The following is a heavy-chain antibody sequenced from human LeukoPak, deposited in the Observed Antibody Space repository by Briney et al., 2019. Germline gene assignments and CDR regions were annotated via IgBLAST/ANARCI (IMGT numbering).Heavy chain of an antibody. CDR1: GFTFSNAW. Sequence: GGSLRLSCAAAGFTFSNAWMSWVRQAPGKGLEWVGRIKSKTDGGTTDYAAPVKGRFTISRDDSKNTLYLQMNSLKTEDTAVYYCTTDLQRVPWSPFDYWGQGTLVTVSS. CDR2: IKSKTDGGTT. J-gene: IGHJ4*02. D-gene: IGHD2-2*01. CDR3: TTDLQRVPWSPFDY. V-gene: IGHV3-15*01.